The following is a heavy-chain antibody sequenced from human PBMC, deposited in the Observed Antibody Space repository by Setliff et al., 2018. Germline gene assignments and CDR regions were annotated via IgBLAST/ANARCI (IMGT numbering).Heavy chain of an antibody. CDR1: GGSISSHY. CDR2: IYYSGST. D-gene: IGHD3-16*01. Sequence: PSETLSLTCTVSGGSISSHYWSWIRQPPGKGLEWIGYIYYSGSTNYNPSLKSRVTISVDTSKNQFSLKLSSVTAADTAVYYCAGSLGGFDYWGQGTLVTVSS. V-gene: IGHV4-59*11. J-gene: IGHJ4*02. CDR3: AGSLGGFDY.